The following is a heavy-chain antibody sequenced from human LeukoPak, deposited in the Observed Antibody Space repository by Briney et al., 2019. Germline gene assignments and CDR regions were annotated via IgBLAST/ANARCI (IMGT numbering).Heavy chain of an antibody. J-gene: IGHJ4*01. CDR2: ISAYNGNT. D-gene: IGHD3-3*01. Sequence: ASVKVSCKASGYTFTSYGISWVRQAPGQGLEWMGWISAYNGNTNYAQKLQGRVTMTTDTSTSTAYMELRSLRSDDTAVYYCARTSQVTIFGVPSYYFDYWGQGTLVTVSS. CDR3: ARTSQVTIFGVPSYYFDY. V-gene: IGHV1-18*01. CDR1: GYTFTSYG.